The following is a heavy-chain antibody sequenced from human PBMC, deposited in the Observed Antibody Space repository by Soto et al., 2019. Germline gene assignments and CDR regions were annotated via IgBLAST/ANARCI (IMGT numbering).Heavy chain of an antibody. V-gene: IGHV4-39*01. CDR1: GGSISSSSYY. J-gene: IGHJ5*02. CDR2: IYYSGST. Sequence: SETLSLTCTVSGGSISSSSYYWGWIRQPPGKGLEWIGSIYYSGSTYYNPSLKSRVTISVDTSKNQFSLKLSSVTAADTAVYYCARSISHYPGWFDPWGQGTLVTVSS. CDR3: ARSISHYPGWFDP. D-gene: IGHD3-10*01.